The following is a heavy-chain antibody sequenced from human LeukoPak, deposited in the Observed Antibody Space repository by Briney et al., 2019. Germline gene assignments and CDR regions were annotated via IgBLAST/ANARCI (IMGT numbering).Heavy chain of an antibody. CDR3: ARAGSHWHYVY. D-gene: IGHD3-10*01. V-gene: IGHV3-7*01. J-gene: IGHJ4*02. Sequence: PGGSLRLSCAASGFTFSGFSMSWVRQSPTKGLEWVANMKQDGSERCYVDSVKGRFTISRDNAKNSLSLQMNNLRVEDTAVYYCARAGSHWHYVYWGQGTVVTVSS. CDR2: MKQDGSER. CDR1: GFTFSGFS.